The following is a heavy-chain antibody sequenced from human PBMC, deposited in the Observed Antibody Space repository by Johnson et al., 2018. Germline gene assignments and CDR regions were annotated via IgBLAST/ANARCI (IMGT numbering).Heavy chain of an antibody. J-gene: IGHJ1*01. CDR1: GGSISSGRYY. CDR3: ASYRGDYAEYFPN. D-gene: IGHD4-17*01. CDR2: IYYTGST. Sequence: QVQLVESGPRLVKPSQTLSLTCSVSGGSISSGRYYWSWLRQPPGKGPEWIGYIYYTGSTYYNPSLKSRVTISLDTSKNLFSLKLNSVTAADTGVYFCASYRGDYAEYFPNWGQGTLVTVSS. V-gene: IGHV4-30-4*01.